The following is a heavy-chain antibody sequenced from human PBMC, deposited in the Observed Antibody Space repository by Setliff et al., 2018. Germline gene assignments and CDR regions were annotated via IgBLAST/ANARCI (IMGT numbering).Heavy chain of an antibody. Sequence: GGSLRLSCAVSGFIFSNYDMHWVRQITGKGLEWVSAISGSGGSTYYADSVKGRFTISRDNSKNTLYLQMNSLRAEDTAVYYCAVLVVVTYGMDVWGQGTTVTVSS. D-gene: IGHD2-2*01. CDR3: AVLVVVTYGMDV. V-gene: IGHV3-23*01. CDR2: ISGSGGST. J-gene: IGHJ6*02. CDR1: GFIFSNYD.